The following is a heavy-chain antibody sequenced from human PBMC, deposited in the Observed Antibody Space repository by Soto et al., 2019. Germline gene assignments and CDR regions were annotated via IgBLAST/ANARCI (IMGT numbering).Heavy chain of an antibody. CDR3: ARGGHSSSWYFRPRGFDP. J-gene: IGHJ5*02. Sequence: QVQLQESGPGLVKPSQTLSLTCTVSGGSISSGGYYWSWIRQHPGKGLEWMGYIYYSGSTYYNPSLKSRVTISVDTSKNQFSLKLSSVTAADTAVYYYARGGHSSSWYFRPRGFDPWGQGTLVTVSS. CDR2: IYYSGST. D-gene: IGHD6-13*01. V-gene: IGHV4-31*03. CDR1: GGSISSGGYY.